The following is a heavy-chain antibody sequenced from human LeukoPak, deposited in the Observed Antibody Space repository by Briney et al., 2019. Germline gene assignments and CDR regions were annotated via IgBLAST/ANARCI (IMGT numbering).Heavy chain of an antibody. V-gene: IGHV4-34*01. CDR3: ARHRRRIRGSKFGMGMEV. CDR2: INHSGST. CDR1: GGSFSGYY. D-gene: IGHD3-10*01. Sequence: SETLSLTCAVYGGSFSGYYWSWIRQPPGKGLEWIGEINHSGSTNYNPSLKSRVTISVDTSKNQFSLKLSSVTAADTAVYYCARHRRRIRGSKFGMGMEVWGKGTTVTISS. J-gene: IGHJ6*03.